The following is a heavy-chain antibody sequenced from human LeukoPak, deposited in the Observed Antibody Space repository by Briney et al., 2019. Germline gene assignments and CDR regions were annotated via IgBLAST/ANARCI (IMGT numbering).Heavy chain of an antibody. CDR1: GVSISSYY. D-gene: IGHD1-26*01. V-gene: IGHV4-4*07. J-gene: IGHJ3*02. CDR3: ARERGNLRGDAFDI. Sequence: SETLSLTCTVSGVSISSYYWTWIRQPAGKGLEWIGRIYSSGNTNYNPSLESRATMSIDTSKNQFSLKLSSVTAADTAVYYCARERGNLRGDAFDIWGQGTMVTVSS. CDR2: IYSSGNT.